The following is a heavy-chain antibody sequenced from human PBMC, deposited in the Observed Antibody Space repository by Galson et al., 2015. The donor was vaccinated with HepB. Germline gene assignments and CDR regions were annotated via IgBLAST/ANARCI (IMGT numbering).Heavy chain of an antibody. D-gene: IGHD1-1*01. CDR2: ISGSADDT. CDR1: GFTFRNYA. V-gene: IGHV3-23*01. CDR3: AMGRQLGGGY. J-gene: IGHJ4*02. Sequence: SLRLSCAASGFTFRNYAMSWVRQAPGKGLEWVSVISGSADDTHYADSVKGRFTISRDNFKNTVYLQIGSLRADDTALYYCAMGRQLGGGYWGQGSLVIVSS.